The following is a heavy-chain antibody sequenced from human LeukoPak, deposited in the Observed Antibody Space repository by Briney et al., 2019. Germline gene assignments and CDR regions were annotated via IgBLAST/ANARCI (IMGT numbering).Heavy chain of an antibody. CDR3: ARDMRHYRYYESDEYYFNFEY. CDR2: NSANNGHT. D-gene: IGHD3-22*01. J-gene: IGHJ4*02. Sequence: ASVRVSCKASGYIFTSYGLSWVRQAPGQGLEWMGWNSANNGHTHYAQKFQGRLTITRDMSTRTVNMELRSLRSDDTAVYYCARDMRHYRYYESDEYYFNFEYWGQGTLVTVSS. CDR1: GYIFTSYG. V-gene: IGHV1-18*01.